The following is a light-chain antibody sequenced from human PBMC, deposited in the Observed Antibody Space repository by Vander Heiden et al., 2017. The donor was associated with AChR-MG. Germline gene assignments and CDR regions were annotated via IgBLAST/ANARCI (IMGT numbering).Light chain of an antibody. CDR1: ESLRNN. CDR3: QQYNDWPIT. J-gene: IGKJ5*01. Sequence: EIVMTQSPAPLSVPPGARATLSCRASESLRNNLAWYQQKPGQAPRLLISGASTRATGIPARFSGRGSGTEFTLTIRSLQSEGFAVDYCQQYNDWPITFGVGTRLEIK. CDR2: GAS. V-gene: IGKV3-15*01.